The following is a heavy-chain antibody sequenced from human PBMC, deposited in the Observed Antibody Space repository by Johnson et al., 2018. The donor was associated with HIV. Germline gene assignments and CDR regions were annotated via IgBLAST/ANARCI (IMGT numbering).Heavy chain of an antibody. J-gene: IGHJ3*01. CDR2: ISYDGSNK. D-gene: IGHD5-18*01. CDR3: ARGVTGYSYGT. Sequence: QMLLVESGGGVVQPGRSLRLSCAASGFTFSSYAMHWVRQAPGKGLEWVAVISYDGSNKYYADSVKGRFTVSRDNSKNTVYLQMNSLRAEDTAVYYCARGVTGYSYGTWGQGTMVTVSS. V-gene: IGHV3-30*04. CDR1: GFTFSSYA.